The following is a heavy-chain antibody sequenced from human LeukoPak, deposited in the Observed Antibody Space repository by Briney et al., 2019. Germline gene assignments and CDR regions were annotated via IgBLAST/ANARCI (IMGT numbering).Heavy chain of an antibody. J-gene: IGHJ4*02. Sequence: GGSLRLSCAASGFTLSSYGMHWVRQAPGKGLEWVSVIYTTGTTYYADSVKGRFTISRDNSKNTLYLQMNSLRAEDTAVYYCAKDYKRPIDYWGQGTLVTVSS. V-gene: IGHV3-NL1*01. CDR3: AKDYKRPIDY. CDR2: IYTTGTT. CDR1: GFTLSSYG. D-gene: IGHD3-10*01.